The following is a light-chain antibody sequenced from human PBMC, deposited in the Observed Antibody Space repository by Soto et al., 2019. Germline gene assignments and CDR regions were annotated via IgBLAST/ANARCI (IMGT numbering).Light chain of an antibody. CDR2: GAS. Sequence: EIVMTQSPATLSVSPGERVTLSCRASQSVSSSLGWYQQKPGQAPRLLIYGASTRATDIPDRFSGSGSGTDFTLTITRLAPEDFAMYYCQCYDSFRTLGQGTKVDIK. CDR1: QSVSSS. CDR3: QCYDSFRT. J-gene: IGKJ1*01. V-gene: IGKV3-15*01.